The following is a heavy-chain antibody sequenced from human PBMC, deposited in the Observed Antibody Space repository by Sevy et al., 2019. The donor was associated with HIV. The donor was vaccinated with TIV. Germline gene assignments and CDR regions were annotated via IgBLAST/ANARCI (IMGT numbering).Heavy chain of an antibody. CDR1: GGSINSYY. CDR3: ARGYSYGYWGSYCFQH. V-gene: IGHV4-59*13. Sequence: SETLSLTCTVSGGSINSYYWSWIRQPPGKGLEWIGYIYYSGSTNYNPSLKSRVTISVDTSKNQFSLKLSSVTAADTAVYYCARGYSYGYWGSYCFQHWGQGTLVTVSS. J-gene: IGHJ1*01. CDR2: IYYSGST. D-gene: IGHD5-18*01.